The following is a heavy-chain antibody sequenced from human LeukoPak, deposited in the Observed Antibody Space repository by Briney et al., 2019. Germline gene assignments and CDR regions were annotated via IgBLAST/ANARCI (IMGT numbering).Heavy chain of an antibody. J-gene: IGHJ4*02. D-gene: IGHD2-2*01. CDR3: AASQGEGYQLLSSFDY. Sequence: SETLSLTSTVSGGSISSYYWSWIRQPGGKGLEWIGRIWTSGSTNYNPSLRSRVTMSEDTSKNQFSLKLSSVTAADTAVYYCAASQGEGYQLLSSFDYWGQGTLVTVSS. V-gene: IGHV4-4*07. CDR1: GGSISSYY. CDR2: IWTSGST.